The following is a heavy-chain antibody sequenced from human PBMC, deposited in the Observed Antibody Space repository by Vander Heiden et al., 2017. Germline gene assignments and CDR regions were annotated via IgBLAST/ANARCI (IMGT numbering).Heavy chain of an antibody. Sequence: GGSLRLPRRASGFTVTICALRWVRQAPGKGREWLAATSGSGSGTYHADSAKGRFTIPRDSSQNTLSLQRNIPRPHDTAEAYFDKRGLRKTCNAGNYWGQGTLVTVSS. V-gene: IGHV3-23*01. CDR2: TSGSGSGT. J-gene: IGHJ4*02. CDR1: GFTVTICA. CDR3: DKRGLRKTCNAGNY. D-gene: IGHD2-8*01.